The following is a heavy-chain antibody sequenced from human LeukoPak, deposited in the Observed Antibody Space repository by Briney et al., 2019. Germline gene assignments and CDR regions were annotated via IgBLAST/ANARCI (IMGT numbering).Heavy chain of an antibody. Sequence: GASVKVSCKASGYTFTSYDINWVRQATGQGLEWMGWMNPNSGNTGYAQKFQGRVTMTRNTSLSTAYMELSSPRSEDTAVYYCARRDYSASGNPLYYYYMDVWGKGTTVTISS. D-gene: IGHD3-10*01. CDR1: GYTFTSYD. J-gene: IGHJ6*03. V-gene: IGHV1-8*01. CDR2: MNPNSGNT. CDR3: ARRDYSASGNPLYYYYMDV.